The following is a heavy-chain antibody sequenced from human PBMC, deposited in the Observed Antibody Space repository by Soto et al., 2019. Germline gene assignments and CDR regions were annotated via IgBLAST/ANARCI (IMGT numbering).Heavy chain of an antibody. CDR2: IKQDGSEK. D-gene: IGHD3-3*01. V-gene: IGHV3-7*01. J-gene: IGHJ5*02. Sequence: PGGSLRLSCAASGFPFSSYWMSWVRQAPGKGLEWVANIKQDGSEKYYVDSVKGRFTISRDNAKNSLYLQMNSLRAEDTAVYYCARDLDLRDFWSGHFGGVWFDPWGRGTLVTVSS. CDR1: GFPFSSYW. CDR3: ARDLDLRDFWSGHFGGVWFDP.